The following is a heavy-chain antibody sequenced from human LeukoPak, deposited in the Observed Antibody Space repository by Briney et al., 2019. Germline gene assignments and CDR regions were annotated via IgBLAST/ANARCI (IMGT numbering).Heavy chain of an antibody. Sequence: GGSLRLSCAASGFTFSRYWIHWVRQAPGKGLEWVSRINPDGTTTTYADSVKGRFTISRDNAKNMVFLQMNSLRAEDTAVYYCARVLSGSWDWFDPWGQGTLVTVSS. D-gene: IGHD3-22*01. V-gene: IGHV3-74*01. CDR1: GFTFSRYW. CDR2: INPDGTTT. J-gene: IGHJ5*02. CDR3: ARVLSGSWDWFDP.